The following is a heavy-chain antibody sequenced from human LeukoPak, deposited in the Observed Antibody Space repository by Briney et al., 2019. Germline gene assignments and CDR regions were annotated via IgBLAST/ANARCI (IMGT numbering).Heavy chain of an antibody. Sequence: TLRLSCAASGVTSSDYYMSGVRQAPGQGLEWVASDICSSSYIYYADSLKSRFTISRDNAKNSLYLKMNSLRAEDTAVYYCARTTGIVSKGAFDIWGQGTMVTVSS. D-gene: IGHD1-1*01. V-gene: IGHV3-11*06. CDR3: ARTTGIVSKGAFDI. CDR2: DICSSSYI. J-gene: IGHJ3*02. CDR1: GVTSSDYY.